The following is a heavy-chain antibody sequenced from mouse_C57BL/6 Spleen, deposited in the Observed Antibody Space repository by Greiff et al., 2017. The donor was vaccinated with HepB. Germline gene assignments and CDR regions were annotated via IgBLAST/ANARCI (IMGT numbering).Heavy chain of an antibody. J-gene: IGHJ4*01. CDR3: ARGGSSPYYAMDY. V-gene: IGHV1-64*01. CDR2: IHPNSGST. Sequence: VQLQQPGAELVKPGDSVKLSCKASGYTFTSYWMHWVKQRPGQGLEWIGMIHPNSGSTNYNEKFKSKATLTVDKSSSTAYMQLSSLTSEDSAVYYCARGGSSPYYAMDYWGQGTSVTVSS. D-gene: IGHD1-1*01. CDR1: GYTFTSYW.